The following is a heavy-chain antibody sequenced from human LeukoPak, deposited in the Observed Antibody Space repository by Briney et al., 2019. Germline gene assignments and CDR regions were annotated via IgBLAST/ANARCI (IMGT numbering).Heavy chain of an antibody. CDR3: ARDLADCSGGSCYSGGGGNWFDP. D-gene: IGHD2-15*01. CDR2: IWYGGSNK. CDR1: GFTFSSYG. J-gene: IGHJ5*02. Sequence: GGSLRLSCAASGFTFSSYGMHWVRQAPGKGLEWVAVIWYGGSNKYYADSVKGRFTISRDNSKNTLYLQMNSLRAEDTAVYYCARDLADCSGGSCYSGGGGNWFDPWGQGTLVAVSS. V-gene: IGHV3-33*01.